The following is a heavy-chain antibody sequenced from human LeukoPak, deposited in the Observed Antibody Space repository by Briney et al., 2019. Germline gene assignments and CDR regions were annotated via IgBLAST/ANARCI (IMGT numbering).Heavy chain of an antibody. J-gene: IGHJ4*02. CDR3: ARGGGGYSYGLSFVWSNTDYFDY. CDR1: GGSISSGSYY. V-gene: IGHV4-61*01. Sequence: PSETLSLTCTVSGGSISSGSYYWSWIRQPPGKGLEWIGYIHYSGSTNYNPSLKSRVTISVDTSKNQFSLKLSSVTAADTAVYYCARGGGGYSYGLSFVWSNTDYFDYWGQGTLVTVSS. CDR2: IHYSGST. D-gene: IGHD5-18*01.